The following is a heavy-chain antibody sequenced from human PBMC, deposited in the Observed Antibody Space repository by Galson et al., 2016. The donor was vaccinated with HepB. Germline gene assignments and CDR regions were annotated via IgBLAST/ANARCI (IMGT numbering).Heavy chain of an antibody. J-gene: IGHJ3*02. D-gene: IGHD5-18*01. CDR1: GYSFTSNG. CDR2: INAYNGNT. Sequence: SVKVSCKASGYSFTSNGISWVRQAPGQGLEWMGWINAYNGNTNYAQKIQGRVTMTTDTSTSTAYMGLRSLRSDDTDVYYCTRDRRGYSYALDAFDIWGQGTMVTVSS. CDR3: TRDRRGYSYALDAFDI. V-gene: IGHV1-18*01.